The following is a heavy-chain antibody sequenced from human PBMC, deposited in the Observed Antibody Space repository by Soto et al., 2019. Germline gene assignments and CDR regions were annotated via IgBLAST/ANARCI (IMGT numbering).Heavy chain of an antibody. CDR2: MNPNSGNT. D-gene: IGHD2-2*01. V-gene: IGHV1-8*01. J-gene: IGHJ5*02. Sequence: ASVKVSCKASGYTFTSYDINWVRQATGQGLEWMGWMNPNSGNTGYAQKFQGRVTMTRNTSISTAYMELSSLRSEDTAVYYCARVRPLVLPDSLGFDPWGQGTLVTVSS. CDR1: GYTFTSYD. CDR3: ARVRPLVLPDSLGFDP.